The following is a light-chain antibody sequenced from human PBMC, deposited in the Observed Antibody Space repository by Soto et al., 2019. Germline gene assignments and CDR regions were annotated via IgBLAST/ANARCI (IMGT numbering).Light chain of an antibody. Sequence: QSVLTQPPSVSGAPGQRVTISCTGSSSNIGAGYDVHWYQQRPGTAPKLLIFGNTNRPSGVSNRFSGSKSDSTASLTISGLQAEDEADYYCYSYTSSSTWVFGGGTKLTVL. CDR2: GNT. CDR1: SSNIGAGYD. CDR3: YSYTSSSTWV. J-gene: IGLJ3*02. V-gene: IGLV1-40*01.